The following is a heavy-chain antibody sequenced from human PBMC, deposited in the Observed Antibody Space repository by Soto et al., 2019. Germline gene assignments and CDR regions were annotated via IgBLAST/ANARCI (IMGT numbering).Heavy chain of an antibody. CDR1: GFTFSSYS. V-gene: IGHV3-21*01. CDR2: ISSSSSYI. D-gene: IGHD2-2*03. Sequence: GGSLRLSCAASGFTFSSYSMNWVRQAPGKGLEWVSSISSSSSYIYYADSVKGRFTISRDNAKNSLYLQMNSLRAEDTAVYYCARALDIVLRYYYMDVWGKGTTVTVSS. J-gene: IGHJ6*03. CDR3: ARALDIVLRYYYMDV.